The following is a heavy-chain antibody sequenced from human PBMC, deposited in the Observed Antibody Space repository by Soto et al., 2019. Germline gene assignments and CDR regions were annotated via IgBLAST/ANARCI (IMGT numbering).Heavy chain of an antibody. V-gene: IGHV3-30-3*01. J-gene: IGHJ4*02. CDR3: ARKRSPPFVY. Sequence: QVQLVESGGGVVQPGRSLRLSCAASGFTFSSYAMHWVRQAPGKGLEWVAVISYDGSNKYYADSVKGRFTISRDNSKNTLYLQMNSLRAEDTAVYYCARKRSPPFVYWGQGTLVTVSS. CDR2: ISYDGSNK. CDR1: GFTFSSYA.